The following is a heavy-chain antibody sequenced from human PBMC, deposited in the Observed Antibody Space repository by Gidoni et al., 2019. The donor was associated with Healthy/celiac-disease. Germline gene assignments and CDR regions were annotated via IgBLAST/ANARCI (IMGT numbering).Heavy chain of an antibody. D-gene: IGHD5-12*01. V-gene: IGHV3-9*01. CDR1: GFTFDDYA. Sequence: EVQLVESGGGLVQPGRSLRLSCAASGFTFDDYAMHWVRQAPGKGLEWVSGISWNSGSIGYADSVKGRFTISRDNAKNSLYLQMNSLRAEDTALYYCAKDGKGWLRFPGIWGQGTMVTVSS. CDR3: AKDGKGWLRFPGI. CDR2: ISWNSGSI. J-gene: IGHJ3*02.